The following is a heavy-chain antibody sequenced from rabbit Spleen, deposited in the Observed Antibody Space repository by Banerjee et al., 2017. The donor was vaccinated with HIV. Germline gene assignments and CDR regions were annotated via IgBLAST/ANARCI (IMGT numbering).Heavy chain of an antibody. V-gene: IGHV1S40*01. J-gene: IGHJ6*01. CDR2: IYPDGSAST. CDR1: GFSFSSNYY. Sequence: QSLEESGGDMVKPGASLTLSCTASGFSFSSNYYICWVRQAPGKGPEWIGCIYPDGSASTAYASWAKGRFTISKTSSTTVTLQMTSLTAADTATYFCARDSGSSFSSYGMDLWGPGTLVTVS. CDR3: ARDSGSSFSSYGMDL. D-gene: IGHD8-1*01.